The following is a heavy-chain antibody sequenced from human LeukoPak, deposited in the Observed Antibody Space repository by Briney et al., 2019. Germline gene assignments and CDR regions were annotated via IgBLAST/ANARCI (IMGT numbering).Heavy chain of an antibody. Sequence: GESLRLSCAASGFTFSSYAMSWVRQAPGKGLEWVSAISGSGGSTYYADSVKGRFTISRDNSKNTLYLQMNSLRAEDTAVYYCAAQRWLQLPFDYWGQGTLVTVSS. D-gene: IGHD5-24*01. CDR3: AAQRWLQLPFDY. J-gene: IGHJ4*02. V-gene: IGHV3-23*01. CDR2: ISGSGGST. CDR1: GFTFSSYA.